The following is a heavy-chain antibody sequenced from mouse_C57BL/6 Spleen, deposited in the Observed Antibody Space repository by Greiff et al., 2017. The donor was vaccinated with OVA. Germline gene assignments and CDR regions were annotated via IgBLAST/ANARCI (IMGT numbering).Heavy chain of an antibody. V-gene: IGHV1-80*01. D-gene: IGHD2-5*01. Sequence: VQLQQSGAELVKPGASVKISCKASGYAFSSYWMNWVKQRPGKGLEWIGQIYPGDGDTNYNGKFKGKATLTADKSSSTAYMQLSSLTSEDSAVYFCARRYSNYVDAMDYWGQGTSVTVSS. CDR2: IYPGDGDT. CDR1: GYAFSSYW. CDR3: ARRYSNYVDAMDY. J-gene: IGHJ4*01.